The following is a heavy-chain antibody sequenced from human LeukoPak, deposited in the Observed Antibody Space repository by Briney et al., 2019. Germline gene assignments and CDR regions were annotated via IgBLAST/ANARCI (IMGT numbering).Heavy chain of an antibody. J-gene: IGHJ4*02. V-gene: IGHV3-53*01. D-gene: IGHD5-18*01. CDR3: AKVTSGYTFD. CDR1: GFTVSNNY. CDR2: IGSGGST. Sequence: PGGSLRLSCAASGFTVSNNYMSWVRQAPGKGLEWVSGIGSGGSTYYAESVKGRFTISRDNSKNALYLQMNSLRVEDTALYYCAKVTSGYTFDWGQGTLVTVSS.